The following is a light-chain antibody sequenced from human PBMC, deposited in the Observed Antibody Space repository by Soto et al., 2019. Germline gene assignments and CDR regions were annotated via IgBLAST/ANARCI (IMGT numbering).Light chain of an antibody. J-gene: IGKJ4*01. CDR2: DAS. Sequence: EIQMTQSPSTLSASVVDRVTITCRASQSISSWLAWYQQKPGKAPKLLIYDASSLESGVPSRFSGSGSGTEFTLTISSLQPDEFATYYCQQYNSYSALTFGGGTKVDIK. CDR1: QSISSW. V-gene: IGKV1-5*01. CDR3: QQYNSYSALT.